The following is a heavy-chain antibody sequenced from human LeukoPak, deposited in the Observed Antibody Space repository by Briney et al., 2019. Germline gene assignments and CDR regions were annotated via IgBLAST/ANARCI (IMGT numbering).Heavy chain of an antibody. CDR1: GGSISNFY. J-gene: IGHJ4*02. Sequence: SQTLSLTCTVSGGSISNFYWSWIRQPPGKGREWIGYMYYSGSTNYNPSLKSRVTISADTSKNQFSLKLSSVTAADTAVYYCAGGLIAAAGTRVDYWGQGTLVTVSS. V-gene: IGHV4-59*01. CDR3: AGGLIAAAGTRVDY. D-gene: IGHD6-13*01. CDR2: MYYSGST.